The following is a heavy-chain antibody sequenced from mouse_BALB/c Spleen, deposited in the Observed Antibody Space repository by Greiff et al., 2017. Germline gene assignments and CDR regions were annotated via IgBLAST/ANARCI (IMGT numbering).Heavy chain of an antibody. Sequence: QVQLKESGAELARPGASVKMSCKASGYTFTSYTMHWVKQRPGQGLEWIGYINPSSGYTNYNQKFKDKATLTADKSSSTAYMQLSSLTSEDSAVYYCARIYYGNLYAMDYWGQGTSVTVSS. CDR1: GYTFTSYT. CDR3: ARIYYGNLYAMDY. D-gene: IGHD2-1*01. J-gene: IGHJ4*01. V-gene: IGHV1-4*01. CDR2: INPSSGYT.